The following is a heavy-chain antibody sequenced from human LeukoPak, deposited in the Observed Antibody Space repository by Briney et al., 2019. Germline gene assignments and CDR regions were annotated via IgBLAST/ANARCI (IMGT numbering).Heavy chain of an antibody. CDR3: AQVLGQEFDY. CDR1: GFTFSSYA. V-gene: IGHV3-30*04. J-gene: IGHJ4*02. Sequence: GGSLRLSCAASGFTFSSYAMHWVRQAPGKGLEWVAVISYDGSNKYYADSVKGRFTISRDNSKNTLYLQMNSMRAEVTTVYYCAQVLGQEFDYWGQGTLVTVSS. CDR2: ISYDGSNK. D-gene: IGHD1-26*01.